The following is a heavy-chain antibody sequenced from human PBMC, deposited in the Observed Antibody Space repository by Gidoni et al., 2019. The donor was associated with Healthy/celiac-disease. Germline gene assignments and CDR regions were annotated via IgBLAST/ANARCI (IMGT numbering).Heavy chain of an antibody. CDR3: ARDKTLRWLQQITFDY. D-gene: IGHD5-12*01. J-gene: IGHJ4*02. CDR2: INPNSGGT. V-gene: IGHV1-2*02. CDR1: GYTFTGYY. Sequence: QVQLVQSGAEVKKPGASVKVSCKASGYTFTGYYRNWVRQAPGQGLEWMGWINPNSGGTNYAQKFQGRVTMTRDTSISTAYMELSRLRSDDTAVYYCARDKTLRWLQQITFDYWGQGTLVTVSS.